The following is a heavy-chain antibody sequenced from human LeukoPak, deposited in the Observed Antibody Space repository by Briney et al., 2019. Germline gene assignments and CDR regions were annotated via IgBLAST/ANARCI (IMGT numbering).Heavy chain of an antibody. V-gene: IGHV3-30*18. Sequence: GGSLRLSCAASGFTFSSHGMHWVRQAPGKGLEWVAVISYDGSNKYYADSVKGRFTISRDNSKNTLYLQMNSLRAEDTAVYYCAKEIGGAAADVWGQGTTVTVSS. J-gene: IGHJ6*02. CDR2: ISYDGSNK. CDR3: AKEIGGAAADV. D-gene: IGHD6-13*01. CDR1: GFTFSSHG.